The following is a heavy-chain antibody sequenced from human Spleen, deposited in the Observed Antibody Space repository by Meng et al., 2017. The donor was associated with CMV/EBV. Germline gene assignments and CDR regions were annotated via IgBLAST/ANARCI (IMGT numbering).Heavy chain of an antibody. D-gene: IGHD3-10*01. CDR1: FRSYA. Sequence: FRSYALGWGGKGPGKGLEWRGGISPIYGRANYEQKWKGRVTITTDESTTTAYMELSSLRSEDTAVYYCARGGPEAGGEMPTRGFDHWGPGTLVTVSS. V-gene: IGHV1-69*05. J-gene: IGHJ4*02. CDR3: ARGGPEAGGEMPTRGFDH. CDR2: ISPIYGRA.